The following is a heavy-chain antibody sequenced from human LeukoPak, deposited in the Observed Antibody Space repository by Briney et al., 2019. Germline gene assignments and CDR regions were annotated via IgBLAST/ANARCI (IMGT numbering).Heavy chain of an antibody. J-gene: IGHJ4*02. D-gene: IGHD5-18*01. CDR1: GFTFSGYA. CDR2: ISYDGSNK. V-gene: IGHV3-30-3*01. Sequence: GGSLRLSCAASGFTFSGYAMHWVRQAPGKGLEWVAVISYDGSNKYYADSVKGRFTISRDNSKTALYLQMNSLRVEDTAVYYCASDREDTANLHYFDYWGQGTLVTVSS. CDR3: ASDREDTANLHYFDY.